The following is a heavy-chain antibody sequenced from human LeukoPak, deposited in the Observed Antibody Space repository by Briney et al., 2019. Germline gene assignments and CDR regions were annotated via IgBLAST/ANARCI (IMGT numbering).Heavy chain of an antibody. J-gene: IGHJ5*02. Sequence: GGSLRLSCAASGFTFDDYAMHWVRQAPGKGLEWVSLISGDGGSTYYADSVKGRFTISRDNSKNSLYLQMNSLRTEDTALYHCAKDIAYGFDPWGQGTLVTVSS. D-gene: IGHD4-17*01. CDR2: ISGDGGST. CDR1: GFTFDDYA. V-gene: IGHV3-43*02. CDR3: AKDIAYGFDP.